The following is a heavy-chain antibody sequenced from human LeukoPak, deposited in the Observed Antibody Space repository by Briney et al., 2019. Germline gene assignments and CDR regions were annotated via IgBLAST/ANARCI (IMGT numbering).Heavy chain of an antibody. CDR1: GGSFSGYY. Sequence: PSETLSLTCAVYGGSFSGYYWDWIRQPPGKGLEWIGEINHSGSTHYNPSLKSRVTISVDTSKNQFSPKLSSVTAADTAVYYCARSRSCPLLPPLPKSQYYFDYWGQGTLVTVSS. D-gene: IGHD2-21*01. CDR3: ARSRSCPLLPPLPKSQYYFDY. V-gene: IGHV4-34*01. CDR2: INHSGST. J-gene: IGHJ4*02.